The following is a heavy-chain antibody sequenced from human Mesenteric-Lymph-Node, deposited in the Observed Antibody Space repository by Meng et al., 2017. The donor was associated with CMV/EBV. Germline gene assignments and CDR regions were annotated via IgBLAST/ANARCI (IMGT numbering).Heavy chain of an antibody. CDR3: SSRWTGHYVY. CDR2: IFHSGST. CDR1: GGSISSSNW. D-gene: IGHD3/OR15-3a*01. J-gene: IGHJ4*02. V-gene: IGHV4-4*02. Sequence: LTCAVSGGSISSSNWWSWVRQPPGKGLEWIGEIFHSGSTNYNPSLKSRVTISVDKSKNHFSLQLSSVTAADTAIYYCSSRWTGHYVYWGQGTLVTVSS.